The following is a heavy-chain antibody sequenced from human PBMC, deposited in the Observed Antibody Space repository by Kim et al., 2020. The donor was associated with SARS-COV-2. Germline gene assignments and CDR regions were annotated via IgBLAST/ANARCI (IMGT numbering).Heavy chain of an antibody. D-gene: IGHD3-22*01. Sequence: ASVKVSCKASGYTFTSYYMHWVRQAPGQGLEWMGIINPSGGSTSYAQKFQGRVTMTRDTSTSTVYMELSSLRSEDTAVYYCARDLGGLLIYYYGMDVWGQGTTVTVSS. J-gene: IGHJ6*02. CDR1: GYTFTSYY. CDR2: INPSGGST. CDR3: ARDLGGLLIYYYGMDV. V-gene: IGHV1-46*01.